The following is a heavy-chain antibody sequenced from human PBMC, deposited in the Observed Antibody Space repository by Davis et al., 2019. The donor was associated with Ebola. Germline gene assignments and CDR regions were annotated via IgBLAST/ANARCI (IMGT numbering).Heavy chain of an antibody. CDR2: IKSKTDGGTT. Sequence: GGSLRLSCAASGFTFSSYEMNWVRQAPGKGLEWVGRIKSKTDGGTTDYAAPVKGRFTISRDDSKNTLYLQMNSLKTEDTAVYYCTPRTTPEGMDVWGQGTTVTVSS. J-gene: IGHJ6*02. V-gene: IGHV3-15*07. CDR3: TPRTTPEGMDV. CDR1: GFTFSSYE. D-gene: IGHD1-14*01.